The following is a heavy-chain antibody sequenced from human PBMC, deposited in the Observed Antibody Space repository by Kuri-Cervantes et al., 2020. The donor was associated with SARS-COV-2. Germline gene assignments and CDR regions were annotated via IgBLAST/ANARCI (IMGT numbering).Heavy chain of an antibody. J-gene: IGHJ6*03. V-gene: IGHV4-4*07. CDR2: IYTSGST. Sequence: GSLRLSCTVSGGSISSYYWSWIRQPAGKGLEWIGRIYTSGSTNYNPSLKSRVTMSVGTSKNQFSLKLSSVTAADTAVYYCAREVDYYSSGGYMDVWGKGTTVTVSS. CDR3: AREVDYYSSGGYMDV. D-gene: IGHD5/OR15-5a*01. CDR1: GGSISSYY.